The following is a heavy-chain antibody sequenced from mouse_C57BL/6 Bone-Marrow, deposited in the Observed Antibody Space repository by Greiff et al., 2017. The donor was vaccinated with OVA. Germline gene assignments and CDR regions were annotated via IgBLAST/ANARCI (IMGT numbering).Heavy chain of an antibody. Sequence: QVQLKESGPELVKPGASVKISCKASGYAFSSSWMNWVKQRPGKGLEWIGRIYPGDGDTNYNEKFKGKATLTADKSSSTAYMELRSLTSEDYAVYVCARASYGSNSTRFAYWGQGTLVTVSA. J-gene: IGHJ3*01. CDR3: ARASYGSNSTRFAY. V-gene: IGHV1-82*01. CDR2: IYPGDGDT. D-gene: IGHD1-1*01. CDR1: GYAFSSSW.